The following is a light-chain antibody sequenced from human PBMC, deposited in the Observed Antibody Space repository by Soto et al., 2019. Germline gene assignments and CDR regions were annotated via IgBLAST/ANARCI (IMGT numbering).Light chain of an antibody. J-gene: IGKJ1*01. CDR1: QSISSTY. V-gene: IGKV3-20*01. CDR2: DAS. CDR3: QHYDSARWT. Sequence: EIVLTQSPGTLSLSPGERATLSCRASQSISSTYLTWYHQKPGQAPRLLIYDASRRATGIPDRFSGSGSGTDFSLTISRLEPEDFAVYYCQHYDSARWTFGLATKVDIK.